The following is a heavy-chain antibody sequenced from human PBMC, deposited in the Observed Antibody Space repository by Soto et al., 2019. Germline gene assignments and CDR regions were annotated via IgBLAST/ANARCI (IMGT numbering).Heavy chain of an antibody. CDR3: LRSHGGY. CDR2: ISYTGSA. J-gene: IGHJ4*02. V-gene: IGHV4-39*07. Sequence: SETLSLTCTVSGGSISSSSYYWGWIRQPPGKGLEWIGCISYTGSADCSPSLKSRISMSVDTSKNQFSLKLNSVTAADTAVYYCLRSHGGYWGQGIQVTVSS. CDR1: GGSISSSSYY.